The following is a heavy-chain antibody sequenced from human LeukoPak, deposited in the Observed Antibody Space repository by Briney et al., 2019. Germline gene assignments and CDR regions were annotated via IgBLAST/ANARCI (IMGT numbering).Heavy chain of an antibody. CDR2: VRASGVGT. Sequence: GGSLRLSCAASGFTFSDHVMSWVRQAPGKGLEWVSSVRASGVGTHYADSVKGRFTISRDNSKNTLYLQMNSLRAEDTAVYYCAKDRTHIVVVPAASPNWFDPWGQGTLVTVSS. CDR1: GFTFSDHV. J-gene: IGHJ5*02. V-gene: IGHV3-23*01. CDR3: AKDRTHIVVVPAASPNWFDP. D-gene: IGHD2-2*01.